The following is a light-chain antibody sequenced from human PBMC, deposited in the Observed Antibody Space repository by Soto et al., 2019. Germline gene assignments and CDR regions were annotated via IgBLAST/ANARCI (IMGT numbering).Light chain of an antibody. Sequence: DIQMTQSPSTLSASVGDRVTITCWASQSISSWLAWYQQNPGKAPKLLIYDASSLESGVPSRFSGSGSGTEFTLTISSLQPDDFATYYCQQYNSYLYTFGQGTKLEIK. V-gene: IGKV1-5*01. CDR2: DAS. CDR3: QQYNSYLYT. J-gene: IGKJ2*01. CDR1: QSISSW.